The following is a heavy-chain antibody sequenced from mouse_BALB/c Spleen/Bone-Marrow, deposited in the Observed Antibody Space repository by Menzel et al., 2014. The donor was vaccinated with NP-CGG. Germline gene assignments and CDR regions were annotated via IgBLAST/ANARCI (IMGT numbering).Heavy chain of an antibody. CDR1: GFNIKDTD. CDR2: IDPANDNT. J-gene: IGHJ4*01. V-gene: IGHV14-3*02. CDR3: AITPSAMDY. Sequence: EVQRVESGAELVKPGASVKLSCTASGFNIKDTDMHWVKQRPEQGMEWIGRIDPANDNTKYDPKFQGKATITADTSSNTVYLQLSSLTSEDTAVYYCAITPSAMDYWGQGTSVTVSS. D-gene: IGHD2-4*01.